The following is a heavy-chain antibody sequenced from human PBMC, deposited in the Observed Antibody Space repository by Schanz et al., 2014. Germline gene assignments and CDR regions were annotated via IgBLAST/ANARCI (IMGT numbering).Heavy chain of an antibody. Sequence: EVQLGESGGGLVQPGGSLRLSCAASGFTVSNNYMSWVRQAPGKGLECVSIIYSDGSTYYVDSVKGRFIISRDNSKNTVYLQMNSLRAEDTAVYYCARDPGGTKTHGLWGQGTLVTVSS. J-gene: IGHJ4*02. D-gene: IGHD2-15*01. CDR2: IYSDGST. V-gene: IGHV3-66*01. CDR3: ARDPGGTKTHGL. CDR1: GFTVSNNY.